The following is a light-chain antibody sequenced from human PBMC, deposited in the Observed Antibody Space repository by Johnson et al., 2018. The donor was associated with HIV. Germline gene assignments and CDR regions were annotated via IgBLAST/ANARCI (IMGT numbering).Light chain of an antibody. V-gene: IGLV1-51*02. CDR2: ENN. Sequence: QSVLTQPPSVSAAPGQKVNISCSGGSSNIGNNNVSWYQHVPGTAPKLLICENNKRPSGIPDRFSGTKSGTSATLGITGLQTGAEADYYCGTWDSSLSACYVFCTWTKVTVL. CDR1: SSNIGNNN. CDR3: GTWDSSLSACYV. J-gene: IGLJ1*01.